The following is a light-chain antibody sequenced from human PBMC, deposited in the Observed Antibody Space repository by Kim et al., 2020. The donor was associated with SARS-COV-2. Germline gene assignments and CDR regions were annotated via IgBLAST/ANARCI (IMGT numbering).Light chain of an antibody. J-gene: IGKJ4*01. CDR2: WAS. CDR3: LQYYSTPLT. V-gene: IGKV4-1*01. CDR1: QTILYRSTNKNY. Sequence: DIVMTQSPDSLAVSLGERATINCRSSQTILYRSTNKNYLAWFQQKPGRSPKLLLYWASTRKSGVPDRFSGSGSGTDFSLTISSLQPDDVAVYYCLQYYSTPLTFGGGTKVDIK.